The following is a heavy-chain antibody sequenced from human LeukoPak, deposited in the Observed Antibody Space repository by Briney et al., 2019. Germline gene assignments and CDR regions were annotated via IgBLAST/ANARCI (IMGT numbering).Heavy chain of an antibody. CDR3: ARAPNGGLPGGF. V-gene: IGHV1-46*01. CDR1: GYTFTTYY. CDR2: INPSDDST. J-gene: IGHJ4*02. D-gene: IGHD7-27*01. Sequence: ASVKVSCKASGYTFTTYYIHWVRQAPGQGLEWMGIINPSDDSTGYAKKFQGRVTMTRDMSTNTVYMEVRSLRSEDTAVYYCARAPNGGLPGGFWGQGTLVTVSS.